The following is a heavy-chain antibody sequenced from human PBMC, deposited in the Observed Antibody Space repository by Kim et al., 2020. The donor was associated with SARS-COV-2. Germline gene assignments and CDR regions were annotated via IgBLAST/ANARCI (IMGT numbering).Heavy chain of an antibody. CDR3: VGGGGWNT. J-gene: IGHJ5*02. CDR2: TYYRSKWYN. Sequence: SQTLSLTCAISGDSVSSNSAAWHWIRQSPSRGLEWLGRTYYRSKWYNEYALSVKSRITINPDTSKNQFSLQLNSVTPEDTAVYYCVGGGGWNTWGQGTLVTVSS. V-gene: IGHV6-1*01. D-gene: IGHD6-19*01. CDR1: GDSVSSNSAA.